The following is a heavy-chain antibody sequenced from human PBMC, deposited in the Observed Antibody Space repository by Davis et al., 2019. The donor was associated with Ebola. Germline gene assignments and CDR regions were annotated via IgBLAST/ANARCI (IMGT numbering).Heavy chain of an antibody. CDR3: ARDWLWRQQLVIGRQTLGH. CDR2: ISGSGGST. Sequence: PGGSLRLSCAASGFTFSSYAMSWVRQAPGKGLEWVSAISGSGGSTYYADSVKGRFTISRDNSKNTLYLQMNSLRAEDTAVYYCARDWLWRQQLVIGRQTLGHWGQGTLVTVSS. D-gene: IGHD6-13*01. CDR1: GFTFSSYA. V-gene: IGHV3-23*01. J-gene: IGHJ4*02.